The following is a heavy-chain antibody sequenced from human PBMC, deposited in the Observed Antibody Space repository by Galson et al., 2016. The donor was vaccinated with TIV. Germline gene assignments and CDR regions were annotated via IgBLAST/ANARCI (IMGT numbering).Heavy chain of an antibody. Sequence: SLRLSCAASGFTFRTYAMHWVRQAPGKGLEWMAVISYDGSHKFYADSVKGRFTISRDDSKNTLFLQMSSLRAEDTAVYYWARDAGYSSGWYPGYWGQGTQVVVS. CDR2: ISYDGSHK. D-gene: IGHD6-19*01. CDR3: ARDAGYSSGWYPGY. J-gene: IGHJ4*02. V-gene: IGHV3-30*04. CDR1: GFTFRTYA.